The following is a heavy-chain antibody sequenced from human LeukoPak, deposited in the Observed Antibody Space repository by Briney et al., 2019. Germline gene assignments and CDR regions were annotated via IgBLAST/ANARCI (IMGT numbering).Heavy chain of an antibody. J-gene: IGHJ4*02. CDR1: GFTFSSYW. CDR3: AGVGTTVTHATFDY. Sequence: PGGSLRLSCAASGFTFSSYWMSWVRQAPGKGLEWVANIKQDGSEKYYVDSVKGRFTISRDNAKNSLYLQMNSLRAEDTAVYYCAGVGTTVTHATFDYWGQGTLVTVSS. V-gene: IGHV3-7*01. D-gene: IGHD4-17*01. CDR2: IKQDGSEK.